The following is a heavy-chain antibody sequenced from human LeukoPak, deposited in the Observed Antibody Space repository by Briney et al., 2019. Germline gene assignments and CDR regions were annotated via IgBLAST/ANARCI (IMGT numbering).Heavy chain of an antibody. D-gene: IGHD3-3*01. CDR1: GYTFTSYG. Sequence: ASVKVSCKASGYTFTSYGISWVRQAPGQGLEWMGWISAYNGNTNYAQKLQGRVTMTTGTSTSTAYMELRSLRSDDTAVYYCARDWSGYSIRNWFDPWGQGTLVTVSS. V-gene: IGHV1-18*01. J-gene: IGHJ5*02. CDR2: ISAYNGNT. CDR3: ARDWSGYSIRNWFDP.